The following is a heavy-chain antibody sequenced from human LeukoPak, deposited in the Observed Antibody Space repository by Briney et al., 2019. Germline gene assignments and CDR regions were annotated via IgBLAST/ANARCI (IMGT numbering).Heavy chain of an antibody. CDR1: GYTFTNYD. V-gene: IGHV1-8*03. CDR2: MNPNSGNT. D-gene: IGHD1-26*01. J-gene: IGHJ4*02. CDR3: ARALSGSYHFYYFDN. Sequence: ASVKVSCKASGYTFTNYDINWVRQATGQGLEWMGWMNPNSGNTGYAQKFQGRVTITRNTSISTAYMELSSLRSEDTAVYYCARALSGSYHFYYFDNWGQGTLVTVSS.